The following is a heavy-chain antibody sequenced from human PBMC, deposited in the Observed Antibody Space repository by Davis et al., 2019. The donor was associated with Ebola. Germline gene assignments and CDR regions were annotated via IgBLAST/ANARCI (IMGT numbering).Heavy chain of an antibody. Sequence: GESLKISCKDSANSFTTYWIGWVRQMPGRGLEWMGVIYTGDSDTRYSPSFRGQVTISADKSIRTAYLQWSGLKASDTAMYYCAGQTGRGFFYDSADWGWFDPWGQGTLVNVSS. CDR3: AGQTGRGFFYDSADWGWFDP. D-gene: IGHD3-22*01. CDR2: IYTGDSDT. CDR1: ANSFTTYW. V-gene: IGHV5-51*01. J-gene: IGHJ5*02.